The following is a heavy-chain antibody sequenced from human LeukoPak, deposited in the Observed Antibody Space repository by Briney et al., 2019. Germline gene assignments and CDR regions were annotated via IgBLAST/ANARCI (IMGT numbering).Heavy chain of an antibody. CDR3: ARVPYRTGPLDY. CDR2: ISGSGGST. Sequence: GGSLRLSCAASGFTFSSYAMSWVRQAPGKGLEWVSAISGSGGSTYYADSVKGRFTISRDNSKNTLYLQMKSLRAEDTAVYYCARVPYRTGPLDYWGQGTLVTVSS. V-gene: IGHV3-23*01. CDR1: GFTFSSYA. D-gene: IGHD2-8*02. J-gene: IGHJ4*02.